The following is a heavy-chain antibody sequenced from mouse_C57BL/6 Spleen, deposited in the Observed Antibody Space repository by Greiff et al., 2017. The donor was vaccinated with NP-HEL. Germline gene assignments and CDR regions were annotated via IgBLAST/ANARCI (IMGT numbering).Heavy chain of an antibody. CDR2: IDPSDSYT. D-gene: IGHD2-4*01. CDR1: GYTFTSYW. CDR3: ARRGYDYEEDY. Sequence: QVQLQQPGAELVRPGTSVKLSCKASGYTFTSYWMHWVKQRPGQGLEWIGVIDPSDSYTNYNQKFKGKATLTVDKSSSTAYMQLSSLTSEDSAVYYGARRGYDYEEDYWGQGTSVTVSS. J-gene: IGHJ4*01. V-gene: IGHV1-59*01.